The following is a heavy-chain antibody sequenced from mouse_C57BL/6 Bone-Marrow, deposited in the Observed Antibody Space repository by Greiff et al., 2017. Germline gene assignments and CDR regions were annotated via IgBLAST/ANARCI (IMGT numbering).Heavy chain of an antibody. CDR3: PLNSMDY. D-gene: IGHD1-3*01. J-gene: IGHJ4*01. CDR2: IYPSDSET. Sequence: QVQLQQPGAELVRPGSSVKLSCKASGYTFTSYWMDWVKQRPGQGLEWIGNIYPSDSETHYNQKFKDKATLTVDKSSSTAYMQLSSLTSEDSAVYSRPLNSMDYWGQGTSVTVSS. CDR1: GYTFTSYW. V-gene: IGHV1-61*01.